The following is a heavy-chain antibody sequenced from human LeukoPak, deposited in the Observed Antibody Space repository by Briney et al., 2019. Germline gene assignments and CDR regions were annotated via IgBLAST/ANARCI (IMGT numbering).Heavy chain of an antibody. CDR1: GGSISSYY. Sequence: SETLSLTCTVSGGSISSYYWSWIRQPPGKGLEWIGFIYYSGSANYRPSLRSRVTMSVDTSKNQFSLKLTSVTAADTAVYYCARTGVVATSYFFDYWGQGILVTVSS. J-gene: IGHJ4*02. CDR2: IYYSGSA. V-gene: IGHV4-59*01. D-gene: IGHD5-12*01. CDR3: ARTGVVATSYFFDY.